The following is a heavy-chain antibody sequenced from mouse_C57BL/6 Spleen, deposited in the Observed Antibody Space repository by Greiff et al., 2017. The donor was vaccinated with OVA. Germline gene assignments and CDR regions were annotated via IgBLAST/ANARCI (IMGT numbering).Heavy chain of an antibody. CDR3: ARTTVVAPYFDY. J-gene: IGHJ2*01. CDR2: IDPNSGGT. CDR1: GYTFTSYW. V-gene: IGHV1-72*01. Sequence: QVQLQQPGAELVKPGASVKLSCKASGYTFTSYWMHWVKQRPGRGLEWIGRIDPNSGGTKYNEKFKSKAKLTVDKPSSTAYMQLSSLTSEDAAAYYCARTTVVAPYFDYWGQGTTLTVSS. D-gene: IGHD1-1*01.